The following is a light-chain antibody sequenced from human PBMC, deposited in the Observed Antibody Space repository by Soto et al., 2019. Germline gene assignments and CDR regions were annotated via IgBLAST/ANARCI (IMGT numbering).Light chain of an antibody. V-gene: IGKV1-5*03. CDR2: KAS. CDR1: QSISSW. J-gene: IGKJ2*01. CDR3: LQDYNYPYT. Sequence: DIKMTQSPSTLSASVGDRVTITCRASQSISSWLAWYQQKPGKAPKLLIYKASSLESGVPSRFSGSGSGTDFTLTISSLQPEDFATYFCLQDYNYPYTFGQGTKADI.